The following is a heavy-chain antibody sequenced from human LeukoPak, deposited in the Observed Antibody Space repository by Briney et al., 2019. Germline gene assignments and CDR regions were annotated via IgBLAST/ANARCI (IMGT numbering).Heavy chain of an antibody. V-gene: IGHV4-38-2*01. J-gene: IGHJ4*02. CDR2: IYHSGST. CDR1: GYSISSGYY. D-gene: IGHD4-17*01. Sequence: PSQTLSLTCAVSGYSISSGYYWVWIRQPPGKGLEWIGSIYHSGSTYYNPSLKSRVTISVDTSKNQFSLKLSSVTAADTAVYYCAIRTTAVTVEIDYWGQGTLVTVSS. CDR3: AIRTTAVTVEIDY.